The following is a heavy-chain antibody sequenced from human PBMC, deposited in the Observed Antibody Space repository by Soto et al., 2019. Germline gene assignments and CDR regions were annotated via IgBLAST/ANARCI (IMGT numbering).Heavy chain of an antibody. J-gene: IGHJ6*02. V-gene: IGHV3-21*01. CDR2: ISSSSSYI. CDR3: AREIIAAAFHYYHGMDV. CDR1: GFTFSSYS. D-gene: IGHD6-13*01. Sequence: PGGSLRLSCAASGFTFSSYSMNWVRQAPGKGLEWVSSISSSSSYIYYADSVKGRFTISRDNAKNSLYLQMNSLRAEDTAVYYCAREIIAAAFHYYHGMDVWGQGTTVTVSS.